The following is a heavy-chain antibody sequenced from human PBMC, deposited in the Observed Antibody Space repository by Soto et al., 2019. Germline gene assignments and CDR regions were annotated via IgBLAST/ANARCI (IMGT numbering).Heavy chain of an antibody. V-gene: IGHV3-11*04. CDR2: ISGRGTSGSGNVT. J-gene: IGHJ4*02. CDR1: GFTFSDYY. Sequence: PGGSLRLSCAASGFTFSDYYMTWIRQAPGKGLEWLSYISGRGTSGSGNVTYYADSVKGRFTISRENSNNTLYLQLSSLRPDDTAVYYCARTTAVAGTPEFDYWGQGALVTVSS. CDR3: ARTTAVAGTPEFDY. D-gene: IGHD6-19*01.